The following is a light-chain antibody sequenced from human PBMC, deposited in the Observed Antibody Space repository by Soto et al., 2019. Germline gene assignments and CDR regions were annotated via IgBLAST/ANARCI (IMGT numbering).Light chain of an antibody. J-gene: IGLJ3*02. CDR3: AALDDNLRGVV. CDR2: RNS. CDR1: SSNIGRNT. V-gene: IGLV1-44*01. Sequence: QSGLTQPPSASGTPGQRIIISCSGSSSNIGRNTVNWYQHLPGRAPKVLIYRNSHRPSGVPDRFSGSQSGSSASLAISGLQSEDEADYYCAALDDNLRGVVFGGGTQLTVL.